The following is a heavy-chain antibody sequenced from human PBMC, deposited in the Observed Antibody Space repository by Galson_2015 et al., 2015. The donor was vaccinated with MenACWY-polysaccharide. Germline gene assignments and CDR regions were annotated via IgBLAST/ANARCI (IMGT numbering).Heavy chain of an antibody. Sequence: SETLSLTCNVSGASFNSDYWWTWVRQPAGKALEWIGDIHESGTTTYKSSLRSRASISVNPSINQYSLRLTSVTAADTAVYYCARVQRGAVSGAVSYFYFYMDVWGTGTTVIVSS. J-gene: IGHJ6*03. D-gene: IGHD6-19*01. CDR2: IHESGTT. CDR1: GASFNSDYW. V-gene: IGHV4-4*02. CDR3: ARVQRGAVSGAVSYFYFYMDV.